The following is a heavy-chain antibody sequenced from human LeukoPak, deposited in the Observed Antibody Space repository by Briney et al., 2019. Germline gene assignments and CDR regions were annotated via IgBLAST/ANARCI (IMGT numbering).Heavy chain of an antibody. CDR2: ISGSSSTI. CDR1: GFTFSSYS. D-gene: IGHD6-13*01. V-gene: IGHV3-48*04. J-gene: IGHJ1*01. Sequence: GGSLRLSCAASGFTFSSYSMNWVRQAPGKGLEWVSYISGSSSTIYYADSVKGRFTISRDNAKNSLYLQMNSLRAEDTAVYYCARDLSSWSEYFQHWGQGTLVTVSS. CDR3: ARDLSSWSEYFQH.